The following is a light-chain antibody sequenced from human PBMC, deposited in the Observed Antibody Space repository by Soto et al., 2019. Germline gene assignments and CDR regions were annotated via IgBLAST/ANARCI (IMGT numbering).Light chain of an antibody. V-gene: IGKV1-39*01. Sequence: DIQMTQSPSSLSASVRDRVTITCRASQTISSYLNWYQQTPGRAPKLLIYAASSLQGGVPSRFSGSGSGTDFTLTISSPQPEDFATFYCQQTYSTPSTWTFGQGTKVEIK. CDR2: AAS. CDR1: QTISSY. J-gene: IGKJ1*01. CDR3: QQTYSTPSTWT.